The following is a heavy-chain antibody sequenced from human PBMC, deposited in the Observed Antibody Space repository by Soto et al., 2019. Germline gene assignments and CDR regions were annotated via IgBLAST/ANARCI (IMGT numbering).Heavy chain of an antibody. D-gene: IGHD6-19*01. Sequence: DVQLVESGGGLVQPGGSLRLSCEASEYTFSSLWMNWVRQAPGKGLEWVAIIEQNGGERNYLDSVKGRFTISRDNAKKSVYLQMNSLRAEDTALYYCVGGYGWLPDYGGQGTLVIVSS. CDR3: VGGYGWLPDY. J-gene: IGHJ4*02. CDR1: EYTFSSLW. CDR2: IEQNGGER. V-gene: IGHV3-7*05.